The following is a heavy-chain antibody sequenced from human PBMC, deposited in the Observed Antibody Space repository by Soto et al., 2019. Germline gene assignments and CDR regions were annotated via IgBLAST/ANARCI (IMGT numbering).Heavy chain of an antibody. D-gene: IGHD3-22*01. V-gene: IGHV4-31*03. J-gene: IGHJ1*01. CDR1: GGTISSGGYY. CDR3: ARDLGYDSSGFQH. CDR2: IYYSGST. Sequence: ASETLSLTCTVSGGTISSGGYYWRWIRQHPGKGLEWIGYIYYSGSTYYNPSLKSRVTISVDTSKNQFSLKLSSVTAADTAVYYCARDLGYDSSGFQHWGQGTLVTVSS.